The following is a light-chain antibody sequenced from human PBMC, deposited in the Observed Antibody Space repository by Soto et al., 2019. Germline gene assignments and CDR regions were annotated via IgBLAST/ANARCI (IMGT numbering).Light chain of an antibody. V-gene: IGLV2-14*01. CDR2: EVG. CDR3: DSYTSSSTHV. Sequence: SALAQPSSLSGAPGPSITISCTGSSSDIGGHNHVSWYQQHPGKAPKLIIYEVGNRPSGVSNRFSGSKSGNTASLTISGFQAEDEADYYCDSYTSSSTHVYGTGTKVTVL. CDR1: SSDIGGHNH. J-gene: IGLJ1*01.